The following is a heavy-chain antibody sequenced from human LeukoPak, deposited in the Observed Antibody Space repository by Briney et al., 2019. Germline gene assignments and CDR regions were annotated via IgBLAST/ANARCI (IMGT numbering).Heavy chain of an antibody. J-gene: IGHJ4*02. CDR1: GFTFSSYA. CDR2: ISGSGGST. D-gene: IGHD3-22*01. V-gene: IGHV3-23*01. Sequence: PGGSLRLSCAASGFTFSSYAMSWVRQAPGKGLEWVSAISGSGGSTYYADSVKGRFTISRDNSKNTLYLQMNSLRAEDTAVYYCARETQTMIVVGAYFDYWGQGTLVTVSS. CDR3: ARETQTMIVVGAYFDY.